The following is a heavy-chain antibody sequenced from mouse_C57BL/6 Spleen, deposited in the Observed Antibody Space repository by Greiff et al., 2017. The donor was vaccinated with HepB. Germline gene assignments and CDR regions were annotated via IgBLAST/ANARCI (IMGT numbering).Heavy chain of an antibody. CDR1: GYTFTSYG. V-gene: IGHV1-81*01. Sequence: QVQLQQSGAELVRPGASVKLSCKASGYTFTSYGIHWVKQRTGQGLEWIGEIYPKSGNTYYNEKFKGKATLTADKSSSTAYMELSSLTSEDSAVYIWARKEADRDTDYWGQGTTLTVSS. D-gene: IGHD3-1*01. CDR2: IYPKSGNT. CDR3: ARKEADRDTDY. J-gene: IGHJ2*01.